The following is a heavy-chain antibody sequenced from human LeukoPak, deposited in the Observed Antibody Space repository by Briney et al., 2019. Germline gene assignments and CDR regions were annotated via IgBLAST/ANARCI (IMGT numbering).Heavy chain of an antibody. Sequence: ASVKVSCKASGYTFTSYDINWVRQATGQGLEWMGWMNPNSGNTGYAQKFQGRVTITRNTSISTAYMELSSLRSEDTAVYYCARLGLGRDYYYYYMDVWGKGTTVTVSS. CDR3: ARLGLGRDYYYYYMDV. CDR2: MNPNSGNT. D-gene: IGHD7-27*01. V-gene: IGHV1-8*03. CDR1: GYTFTSYD. J-gene: IGHJ6*03.